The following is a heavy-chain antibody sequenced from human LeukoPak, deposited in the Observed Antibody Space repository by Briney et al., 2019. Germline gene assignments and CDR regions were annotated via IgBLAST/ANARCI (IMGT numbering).Heavy chain of an antibody. CDR3: ASYTKGYYYYYYMDV. J-gene: IGHJ6*03. V-gene: IGHV4-30-2*01. CDR1: GGSISSGGYY. D-gene: IGHD2-2*02. CDR2: IYHSGST. Sequence: PSETLSLTCTVSGGSISSGGYYWSWIRQPPGKGLEWIGYIYHSGSTYYNPSLKSRVTISVDRSKNQFSLKLSSVTAADTAVYYCASYTKGYYYYYYMDVWGKGTTVTVSS.